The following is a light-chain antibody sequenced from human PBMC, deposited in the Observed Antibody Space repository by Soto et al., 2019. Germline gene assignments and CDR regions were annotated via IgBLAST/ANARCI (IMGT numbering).Light chain of an antibody. CDR1: SGHSNYA. V-gene: IGLV4-69*01. J-gene: IGLJ2*01. Sequence: QPVLTQSPSATASLGASVKLTCTLSSGHSNYAIAWHQQQPEKGPRFLMKVNSDGSHIKGDGIPDRFSGSSSGAERYLTISSLQSEDEADFYCQSWGAGDVVFGGGTKVTVL. CDR2: VNSDGSH. CDR3: QSWGAGDVV.